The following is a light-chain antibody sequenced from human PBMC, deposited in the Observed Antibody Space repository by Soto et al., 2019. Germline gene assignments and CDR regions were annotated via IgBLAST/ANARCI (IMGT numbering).Light chain of an antibody. CDR3: QQSTSWPLT. Sequence: EIVLTQSPATLSLSPGERATLSCRASQSIRSSLAWYQQKPGQAPRLLIFAASTRATGIPARFSGSGSGTDFTLNISSLAPEDCAVYYCQQSTSWPLTFGPGTKVDI. CDR1: QSIRSS. CDR2: AAS. J-gene: IGKJ3*01. V-gene: IGKV3-11*01.